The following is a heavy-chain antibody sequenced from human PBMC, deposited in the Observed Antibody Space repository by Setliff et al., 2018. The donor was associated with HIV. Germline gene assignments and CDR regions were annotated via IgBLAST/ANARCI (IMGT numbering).Heavy chain of an antibody. V-gene: IGHV1-2*02. Sequence: ASVKVSCKASGYTFTSYGISWVRQAPGQGLEWMGYINPNTGVTRYAQKFQGRVATTSDSSISTAYMELSSLRSDDTAVYYCARDGLRRGYTGFDIWGQGTMVTVS. J-gene: IGHJ3*02. CDR3: ARDGLRRGYTGFDI. CDR1: GYTFTSYG. CDR2: INPNTGVT. D-gene: IGHD3-16*02.